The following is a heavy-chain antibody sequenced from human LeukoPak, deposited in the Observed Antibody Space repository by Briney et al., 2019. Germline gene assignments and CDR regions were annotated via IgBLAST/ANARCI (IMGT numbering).Heavy chain of an antibody. D-gene: IGHD5-18*01. CDR1: GFSFSSYW. V-gene: IGHV3-74*01. Sequence: GGCLRLSCAASGFSFSSYWMHWVRQAPGKGLVWVSRIHSDGASTSYADSVKGRFTMSRDNAKNMLYLQMNSLRAEDTAVYYCASWDLRGYSYGTLGYWGQGTRVTVSS. CDR3: ASWDLRGYSYGTLGY. J-gene: IGHJ4*02. CDR2: IHSDGAST.